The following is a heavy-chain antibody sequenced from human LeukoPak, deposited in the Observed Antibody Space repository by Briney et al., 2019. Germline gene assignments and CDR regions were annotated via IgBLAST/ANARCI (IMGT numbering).Heavy chain of an antibody. CDR3: GRVSYFGSGSYYNLWLEAALLGDS. Sequence: PSETLSLTCTVSGGSISSLYGRWIRQPPGRGREWIGYSSHSGSTNYHPSLKTRFPISVHTSKNQLPLTLGSVTAGDPAGFSCGRVSYFGSGSYYNLWLEAALLGDS. V-gene: IGHV4-59*11. CDR2: SSHSGST. D-gene: IGHD3-10*01. J-gene: IGHJ5*01. CDR1: GGSISSLY.